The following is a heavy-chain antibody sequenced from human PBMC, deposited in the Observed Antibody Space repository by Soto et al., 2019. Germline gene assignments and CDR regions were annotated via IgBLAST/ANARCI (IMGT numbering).Heavy chain of an antibody. Sequence: ASVKVSCKASGYPFTSYGISWVRQAPGQGLEWMGWISAYHGNTNYAQKLQGRVTMTTDTSTSTAYMELRSLRSDDTAVYYWARDREDSYAGYYYYYGMDVWGRGTTVTVSS. D-gene: IGHD5-18*01. CDR1: GYPFTSYG. V-gene: IGHV1-18*01. J-gene: IGHJ6*02. CDR3: ARDREDSYAGYYYYYGMDV. CDR2: ISAYHGNT.